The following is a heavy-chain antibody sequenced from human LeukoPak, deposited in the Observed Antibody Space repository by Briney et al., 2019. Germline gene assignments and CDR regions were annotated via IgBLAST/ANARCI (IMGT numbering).Heavy chain of an antibody. CDR1: GYTFTGYY. D-gene: IGHD3-16*01. V-gene: IGHV1-2*02. CDR2: INHNRGDK. CDR3: ARDILIVGREWFDP. Sequence: GAAVKVSCKASGYTFTGYYMQWVRQAPGQGVEGMGWINHNRGDKKYAQKFEGRDNMTRDKSNSTAYLELSRLRSDDTAVYYCARDILIVGREWFDPWGQGTLVTVSS. J-gene: IGHJ5*02.